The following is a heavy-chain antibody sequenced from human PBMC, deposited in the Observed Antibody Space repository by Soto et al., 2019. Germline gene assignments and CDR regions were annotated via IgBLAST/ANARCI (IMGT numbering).Heavy chain of an antibody. D-gene: IGHD2-21*02. J-gene: IGHJ6*02. Sequence: QVQLVQSGAEVKKPGASVKVSCKASGYTFTSFGITWVRQAPGQGLEWMGWISAYKSYTNYAQTLQGRVTMTTDTSTSTAYMELRSVRSDDTGVYYCAGPWGDRDGMDVWGQGTTVTVSS. CDR1: GYTFTSFG. V-gene: IGHV1-18*01. CDR2: ISAYKSYT. CDR3: AGPWGDRDGMDV.